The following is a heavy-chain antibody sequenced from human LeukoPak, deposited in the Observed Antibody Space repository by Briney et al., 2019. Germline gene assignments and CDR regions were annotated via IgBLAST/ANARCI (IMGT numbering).Heavy chain of an antibody. CDR3: ALTVTTTYYFDY. J-gene: IGHJ4*02. V-gene: IGHV3-23*01. D-gene: IGHD4-17*01. CDR1: GFTFSSYA. CDR2: INDNGAGT. Sequence: GGSLRLSCAASGFTFSSYAMSWVRQAPGKGLKWVSTINDNGAGTYYADSVKGRFTISRDNSKNTLYLQMNSLRAEDTAVYYCALTVTTTYYFDYWGQGTLVTVSS.